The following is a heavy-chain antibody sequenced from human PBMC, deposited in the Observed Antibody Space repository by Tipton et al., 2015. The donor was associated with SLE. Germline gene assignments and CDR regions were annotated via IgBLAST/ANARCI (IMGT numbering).Heavy chain of an antibody. Sequence: LRLSCTVSGGSISSGSYYWSWIRQPAGKGLEWIGYIYTSGSTNYNPSLKSRVTISVDTSKNQFSLKLSSVTAADTAVYYCARDRRGSRAPTYWYFDLWGRGTLVTVSS. CDR1: GGSISSGSYY. CDR2: IYTSGST. V-gene: IGHV4-61*09. D-gene: IGHD6-13*01. J-gene: IGHJ2*01. CDR3: ARDRRGSRAPTYWYFDL.